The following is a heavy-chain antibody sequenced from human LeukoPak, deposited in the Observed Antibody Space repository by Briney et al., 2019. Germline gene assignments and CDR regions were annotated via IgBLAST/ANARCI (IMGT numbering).Heavy chain of an antibody. J-gene: IGHJ5*02. V-gene: IGHV4-39*01. D-gene: IGHD3-22*01. Sequence: SETLSPTCIVLGGSIRSSNYYWGWIRQPPGKGLEWIGSIYYSGSTYYNPSLKGRGTMSVDTSNNQFSLKLTSATATDTAVYYCVGLFYYDSRGPPSWGQGTLVTVSS. CDR3: VGLFYYDSRGPPS. CDR2: IYYSGST. CDR1: GGSIRSSNYY.